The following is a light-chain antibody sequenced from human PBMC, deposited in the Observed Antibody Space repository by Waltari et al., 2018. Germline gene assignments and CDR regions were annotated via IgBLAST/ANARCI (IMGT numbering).Light chain of an antibody. V-gene: IGLV2-14*01. CDR3: SSYTSSSTLYV. Sequence: QSALTQPASVSGSPGQSITISCTGTSSDVGGYNYVSWYQQHPGKAPKLMIYEVSNRPLGVSHRVAGSRSGNTAYLTIPGRQAEDEAEYYCSSYTSSSTLYVFGTGTKVTVL. CDR2: EVS. J-gene: IGLJ1*01. CDR1: SSDVGGYNY.